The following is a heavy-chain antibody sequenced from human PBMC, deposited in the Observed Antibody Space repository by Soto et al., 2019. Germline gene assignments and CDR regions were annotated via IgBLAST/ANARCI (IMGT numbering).Heavy chain of an antibody. V-gene: IGHV3-33*01. CDR3: ARTPSGSDYDMGV. J-gene: IGHJ6*02. D-gene: IGHD3-10*01. Sequence: QVQLVESGGGVVQPGRSLRLSCAASGFTFSSYGMHWVRQAPGKGLEWVAIIWYDGTIKYYSDSVKGRFSISRDNSKNTLYLQMNSLRVEDTAVYFCARTPSGSDYDMGVWGRGTTVIVSS. CDR2: IWYDGTIK. CDR1: GFTFSSYG.